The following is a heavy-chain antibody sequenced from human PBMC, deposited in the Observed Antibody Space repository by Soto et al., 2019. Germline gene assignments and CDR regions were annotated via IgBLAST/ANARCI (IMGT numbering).Heavy chain of an antibody. CDR1: GGSISSSSYY. V-gene: IGHV4-39*01. CDR2: IYYSGST. CDR3: ARKLGSCSSTSCYGIRFDP. D-gene: IGHD2-2*01. Sequence: QLQLQESGPGLVKPSETLSLTCTVSGGSISSSSYYWGWIRQPPGKGLEWIGSIYYSGSTYYNPSLKSRVTISVDTSKNQFSLKLSSVTAADTAVYYCARKLGSCSSTSCYGIRFDPWGQGTLVTVSS. J-gene: IGHJ5*02.